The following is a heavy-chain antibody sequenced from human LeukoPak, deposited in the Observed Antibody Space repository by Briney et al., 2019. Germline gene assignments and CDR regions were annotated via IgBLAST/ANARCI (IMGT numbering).Heavy chain of an antibody. V-gene: IGHV3-23*01. Sequence: GGSLRLSCVASGFTFTNYAMNWVRQAPGKGLEWVSVISGSGGSTYYAESVKGRFTFSRENSKNTLYLQISSLRVEERAIYHCAKTERVVPAAVLGWWGQENLVTLSS. CDR3: AKTERVVPAAVLGW. CDR1: GFTFTNYA. CDR2: ISGSGGST. J-gene: IGHJ4*02. D-gene: IGHD2-2*01.